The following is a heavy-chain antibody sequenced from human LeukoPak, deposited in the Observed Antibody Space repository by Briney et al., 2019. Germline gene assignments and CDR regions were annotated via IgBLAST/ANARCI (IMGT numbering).Heavy chain of an antibody. CDR2: IKKDGSEK. D-gene: IGHD5-18*01. CDR3: ARHLSGVTGYTYGRGIDY. V-gene: IGHV3-7*01. Sequence: PGGSLRLSCAASGFTFSSYWMSWVRQAPGKGLEWVANIKKDGSEKFYVGSVRGRFTISRDNAKTSLYLQMISLRAEDTAVYYCARHLSGVTGYTYGRGIDYWGQGTLVSVSS. CDR1: GFTFSSYW. J-gene: IGHJ4*02.